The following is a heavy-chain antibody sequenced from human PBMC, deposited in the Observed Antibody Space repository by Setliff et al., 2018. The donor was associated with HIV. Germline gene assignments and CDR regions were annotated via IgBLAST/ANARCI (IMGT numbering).Heavy chain of an antibody. CDR1: GGSISGYY. J-gene: IGHJ6*03. D-gene: IGHD1-1*01. V-gene: IGHV4-59*01. Sequence: SETLSLTCTVSGGSISGYYWSWVRQPPEKRLELIGFIHYSGSSDYNPSLKSRITISVDMPRNQFSLVLSSVTAADTAVYYCARFQAWQLGRRGGYYYYMDVWGKGTTVTVSS. CDR2: IHYSGSS. CDR3: ARFQAWQLGRRGGYYYYMDV.